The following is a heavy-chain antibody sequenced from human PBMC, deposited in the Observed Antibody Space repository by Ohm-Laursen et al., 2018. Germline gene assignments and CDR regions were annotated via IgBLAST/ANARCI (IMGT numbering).Heavy chain of an antibody. V-gene: IGHV1-69*04. CDR2: IIPILGIA. Sequence: GASVKVSCKASGGTFSSYAISWVRQAPGQGLEWMGRIIPILGIANYAQKFQGRVTITADKSTSTAYMELSSLRSEDTAVYYCARDSSQTGDDYWGQGTLVTVSS. D-gene: IGHD7-27*01. CDR1: GGTFSSYA. J-gene: IGHJ4*02. CDR3: ARDSSQTGDDY.